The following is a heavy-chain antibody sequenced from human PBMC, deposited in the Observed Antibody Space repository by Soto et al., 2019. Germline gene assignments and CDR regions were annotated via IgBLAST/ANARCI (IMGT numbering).Heavy chain of an antibody. CDR3: ARGGWFDP. V-gene: IGHV4-59*01. CDR2: IYYSGST. D-gene: IGHD3-16*01. Sequence: LSETLSLTCTVSGGSISSYYWSWIRQPPGKGLEWIGYIYYSGSTNYNPSLKSRVTISVDTSKNQFSLKLSSVTAADTAVYYCARGGWFDPWGQGTLVTVSS. J-gene: IGHJ5*02. CDR1: GGSISSYY.